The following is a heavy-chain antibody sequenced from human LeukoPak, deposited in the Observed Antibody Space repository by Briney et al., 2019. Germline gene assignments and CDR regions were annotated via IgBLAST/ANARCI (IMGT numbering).Heavy chain of an antibody. CDR2: ISSSGSYI. CDR3: AKDARITMIVVVRGARPYYFDY. J-gene: IGHJ4*02. V-gene: IGHV3-21*04. Sequence: SGGSLRLSCAASRFTFSSYSMNWVRQAPGKGLEWVSSISSSGSYIYYADSVKGRFTISRDNSKNTLYLQMNSLRAEDTAVYYCAKDARITMIVVVRGARPYYFDYWGQGTLVTVSS. CDR1: RFTFSSYS. D-gene: IGHD3-22*01.